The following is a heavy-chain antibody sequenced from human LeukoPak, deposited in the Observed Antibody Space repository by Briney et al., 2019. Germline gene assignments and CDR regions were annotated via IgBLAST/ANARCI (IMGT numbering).Heavy chain of an antibody. CDR3: ARGGGSSGYYFDY. Sequence: SETLSPACAVYGGSFSGYYWSWIRQPPGKGLEWIGEINHSGSTNYNPSLKSRVTISVDTSKNQFSLKLSSVTAADTAVYYCARGGGSSGYYFDYWGQGTLVTVSS. J-gene: IGHJ4*02. CDR2: INHSGST. D-gene: IGHD3-22*01. CDR1: GGSFSGYY. V-gene: IGHV4-34*01.